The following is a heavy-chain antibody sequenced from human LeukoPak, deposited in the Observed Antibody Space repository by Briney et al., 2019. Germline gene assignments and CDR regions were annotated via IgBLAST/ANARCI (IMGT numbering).Heavy chain of an antibody. CDR1: GGSINSGSYY. Sequence: SETLSLTCTVSGGSINSGSYYWSWVRQPAGKGLEWIGRIYTSGTTNYSPSLKSRVTISVDTSKNQFSLRLSSVTAADTAMYYCARQQRDALFGVVMGFGFDYWGQGILVTVSS. CDR2: IYTSGTT. CDR3: ARQQRDALFGVVMGFGFDY. V-gene: IGHV4-61*02. J-gene: IGHJ4*02. D-gene: IGHD3-3*01.